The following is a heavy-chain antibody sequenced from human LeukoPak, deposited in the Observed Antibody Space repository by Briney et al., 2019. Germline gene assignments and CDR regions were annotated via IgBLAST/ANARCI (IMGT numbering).Heavy chain of an antibody. V-gene: IGHV1-18*01. CDR2: ISAYNGNT. CDR3: ARWGDMVRGVIIKGVNWFDP. CDR1: GGTFSSYG. D-gene: IGHD3-10*01. J-gene: IGHJ5*02. Sequence: VASVKVSCKASGGTFSSYGISWVRQAPGQGLEWMGWISAYNGNTNYAQKLQGRVTMTTDTSTSTAYMELRSLRSDDTAVYYCARWGDMVRGVIIKGVNWFDPWGQGTLVTVSS.